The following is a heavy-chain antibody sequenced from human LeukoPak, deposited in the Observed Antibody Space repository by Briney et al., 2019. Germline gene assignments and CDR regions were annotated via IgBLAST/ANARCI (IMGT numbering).Heavy chain of an antibody. CDR1: GGSISSGGYS. V-gene: IGHV4-30-2*01. CDR3: ARGGSFWSGYYFDY. J-gene: IGHJ4*02. CDR2: IYHSGST. D-gene: IGHD3-3*01. Sequence: SETLSLTCAVSGGSISSGGYSWSWIRQPPGKGLEWIGYIYHSGSTYYNPSLKGRVTISVDRSKNQFSLKLSSVTAADTAVYYCARGGSFWSGYYFDYWGQGTLVTVSS.